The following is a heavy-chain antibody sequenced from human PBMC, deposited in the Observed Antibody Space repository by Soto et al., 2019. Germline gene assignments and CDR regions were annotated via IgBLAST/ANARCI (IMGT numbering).Heavy chain of an antibody. CDR1: GGSIYRSGYY. J-gene: IGHJ4*02. CDR3: GKVLVGATGHTDSDS. CDR2: IDYNGVT. D-gene: IGHD2-15*01. V-gene: IGHV4-39*01. Sequence: SETLSLTCTVSGGSIYRSGYYWGWIRQPPGRGLEWFGNIDYNGVTYSNPSLKSRVTISRDTSKNQFSLKLTSVTAADTALYYCGKVLVGATGHTDSDSWGPGTLVTVSS.